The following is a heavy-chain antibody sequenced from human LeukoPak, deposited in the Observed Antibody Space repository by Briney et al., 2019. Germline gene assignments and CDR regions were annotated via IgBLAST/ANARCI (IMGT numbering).Heavy chain of an antibody. V-gene: IGHV3-9*01. CDR3: AKERGYCSXGXXXXXXXXGXXV. CDR2: ISWNSGSI. D-gene: IGHD2-15*01. J-gene: IGHJ6*01. CDR1: GFTFDDYA. Sequence: GGSLRLSCAASGFTFDDYAMHWVRQAPGKGLEWVSGISWNSGSIGYADSVKGRFTISRDNAKNSLYLQMNSLRAEDTALYYCAKERGYCSXGXXXXXXXXGXXVWXXXTXVTVS.